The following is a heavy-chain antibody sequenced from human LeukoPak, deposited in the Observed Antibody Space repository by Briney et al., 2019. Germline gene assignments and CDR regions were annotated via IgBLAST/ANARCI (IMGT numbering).Heavy chain of an antibody. Sequence: SSETLSLTCAVSGYSISSGYYWGWIRQPPGKGLEWIGSIYHSGSTYYNPSLKSRVTISVDTSKNQFSLKLSSVTAADTAVYYCARHGTDYYYGSTMNYYYYMDVWGKGTTVTVSS. V-gene: IGHV4-38-2*01. CDR1: GYSISSGYY. D-gene: IGHD3-10*01. CDR2: IYHSGST. J-gene: IGHJ6*03. CDR3: ARHGTDYYYGSTMNYYYYMDV.